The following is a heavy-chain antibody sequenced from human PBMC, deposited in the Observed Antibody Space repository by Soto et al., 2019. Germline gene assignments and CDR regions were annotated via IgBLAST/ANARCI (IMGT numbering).Heavy chain of an antibody. CDR2: IYSGGST. J-gene: IGHJ6*02. CDR3: ARAPPLTVTRDYYYYGMDV. D-gene: IGHD4-4*01. V-gene: IGHV3-53*01. CDR1: GFTVSSNY. Sequence: EVQLVESGGGLIQPGGSLRLSCAASGFTVSSNYMSWVRQAAGKGLEWVSVIYSGGSTYYADSVKGRFTISRDNSKNTLYLQMNSLRAEDTAVYSCARAPPLTVTRDYYYYGMDVWGQGTTVTVSS.